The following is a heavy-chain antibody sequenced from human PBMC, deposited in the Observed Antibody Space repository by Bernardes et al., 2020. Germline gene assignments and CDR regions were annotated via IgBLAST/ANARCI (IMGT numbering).Heavy chain of an antibody. D-gene: IGHD4-17*01. CDR2: ITTYNGNT. CDR3: ARDVYGAD. V-gene: IGHV1-18*01. J-gene: IGHJ4*02. CDR1: GYTFSNYA. Sequence: WEAFGYTFSNYAITWVRQAPGQGLEWVGWITTYNGNTKYAQKLQGRVTMTTDASTNTAYMELRSLRSDDTAVYYCARDVYGADWGQGTLVTVSS.